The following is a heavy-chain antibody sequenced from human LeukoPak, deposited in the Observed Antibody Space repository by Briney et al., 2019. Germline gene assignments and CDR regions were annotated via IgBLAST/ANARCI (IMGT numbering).Heavy chain of an antibody. D-gene: IGHD3-10*01. J-gene: IGHJ6*03. Sequence: SETLSLTCAVYGDSFKNYYWTWIRQSPEKGLEWIGEINHGGLTSYNPSLESRLTLLVDTSKNQFSLQLSSVTAADTAVYYCARGRSSMVRGYYYYYMDVWGKGTTVTISS. CDR3: ARGRSSMVRGYYYYYMDV. CDR1: GDSFKNYY. CDR2: INHGGLT. V-gene: IGHV4-34*01.